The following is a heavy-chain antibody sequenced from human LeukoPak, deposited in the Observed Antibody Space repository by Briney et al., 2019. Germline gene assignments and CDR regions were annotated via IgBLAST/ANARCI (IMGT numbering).Heavy chain of an antibody. V-gene: IGHV1-69*05. J-gene: IGHJ3*02. CDR3: ARWDWNDAGAFDI. CDR1: GGTFSSYA. Sequence: SVKVSCKASGGTFSSYAISWVRQAPGQGLEWMGGIIPIFGTANYAQKFQGRVTITTDESTSTAYMELSSLRSEDTAVYYCARWDWNDAGAFDIWGQGTVVTVSS. D-gene: IGHD1-1*01. CDR2: IIPIFGTA.